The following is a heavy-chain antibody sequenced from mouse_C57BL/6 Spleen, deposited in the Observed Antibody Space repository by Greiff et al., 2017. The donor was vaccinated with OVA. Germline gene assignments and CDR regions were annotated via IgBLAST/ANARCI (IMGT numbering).Heavy chain of an antibody. CDR1: GYAFSSSW. CDR3: AREGYDYVAMDY. Sequence: QVQLQQSGPELVKPGASVKISCKASGYAFSSSWMNWVKQRPGRGLEWIGRIYPGDGDTNYNGKFKGKATLTADKSSSTAYMQLSSLTSEDSAVYFCAREGYDYVAMDYWGQGTSVTVSS. CDR2: IYPGDGDT. V-gene: IGHV1-82*01. D-gene: IGHD2-10*02. J-gene: IGHJ4*01.